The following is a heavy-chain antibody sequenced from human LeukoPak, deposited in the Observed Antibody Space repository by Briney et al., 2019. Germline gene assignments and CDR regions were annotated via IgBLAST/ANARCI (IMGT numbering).Heavy chain of an antibody. Sequence: SGTLSHTCGVYGGSFSGYYWSWIRQPPGKGLEWIGEINHSGSTNYNPSLKSRVTISVDTSKNQFSLKLSSVTAADTAVYYCAKESCSGGSCYIFDYWGQGTLVTVSS. CDR2: INHSGST. J-gene: IGHJ4*02. CDR1: GGSFSGYY. CDR3: AKESCSGGSCYIFDY. V-gene: IGHV4-34*01. D-gene: IGHD2-15*01.